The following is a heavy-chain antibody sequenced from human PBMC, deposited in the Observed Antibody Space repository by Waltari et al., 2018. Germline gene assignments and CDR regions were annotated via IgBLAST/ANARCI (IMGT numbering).Heavy chain of an antibody. J-gene: IGHJ4*02. Sequence: QLPLQESGSRLLKPSQTLSLTCSVSGASISTGDFSWSWSRQPPGKGLQWIGFLYHSGSRYYNPSLKSRVSMSADRSKSQFSLKLDSVTAADTAVYYCARADCSGGSCLGFDSWGQGTLVTVSS. CDR2: LYHSGSR. D-gene: IGHD2-15*01. V-gene: IGHV4-30-2*01. CDR1: GASISTGDFS. CDR3: ARADCSGGSCLGFDS.